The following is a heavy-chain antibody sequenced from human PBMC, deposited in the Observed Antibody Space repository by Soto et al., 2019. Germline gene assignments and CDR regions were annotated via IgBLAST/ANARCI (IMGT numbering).Heavy chain of an antibody. CDR1: GFTFSSYW. CDR3: ARDQGYCSGGSCYVAGY. V-gene: IGHV3-74*01. CDR2: INSDGSST. Sequence: EVQLVESGGGLVQPGGSLRLSCAASGFTFSSYWMHWVRQAPGKGLVWVSRINSDGSSTGYADSVMGRFTISRDNDKNTLYLQRNSLRAEDTAVYYCARDQGYCSGGSCYVAGYWGQGTLVTVSS. J-gene: IGHJ4*02. D-gene: IGHD2-15*01.